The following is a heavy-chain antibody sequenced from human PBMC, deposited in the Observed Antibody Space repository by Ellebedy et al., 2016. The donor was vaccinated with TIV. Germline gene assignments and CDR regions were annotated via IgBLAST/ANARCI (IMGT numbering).Heavy chain of an antibody. CDR3: ARNRNGVLTQPTYYMDV. Sequence: SETLSLTXTVSGGSISSYYWSWIRQPAGKGLEWIGRIYTSGSTNYNPSLKSRVTMSVDTSKNQFSLKLSSVTAADTAVYYCARNRNGVLTQPTYYMDVWGKGTTVTVSS. D-gene: IGHD3-3*01. J-gene: IGHJ6*03. V-gene: IGHV4-4*07. CDR2: IYTSGST. CDR1: GGSISSYY.